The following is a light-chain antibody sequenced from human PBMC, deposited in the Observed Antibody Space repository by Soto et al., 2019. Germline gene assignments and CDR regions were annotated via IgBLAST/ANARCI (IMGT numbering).Light chain of an antibody. Sequence: QSVLTQPPSTSGTPGQRVAISCSGTSSNIGSHTVNWYQQLPGTAPKLLIYGDDQRPSGVPDRFSGSKSGTSASLAISGLQPEDEVDYYCASWDDRLNGPVLGGGTKLTVL. V-gene: IGLV1-44*01. CDR2: GDD. J-gene: IGLJ3*02. CDR1: SSNIGSHT. CDR3: ASWDDRLNGPV.